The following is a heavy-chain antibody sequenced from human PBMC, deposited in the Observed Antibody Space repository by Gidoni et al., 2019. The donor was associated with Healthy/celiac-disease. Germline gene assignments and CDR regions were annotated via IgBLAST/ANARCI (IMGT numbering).Heavy chain of an antibody. Sequence: QVQLQESGPGLVKPSQTLSLTGIVSGGSITSGGYYWSWIRQHPGKGLEWIGYMYYSGSTYSNPSLKSRVTISVDTSKNQFSLKLSSVTAADTAVYYCARWVLNWFDPWGQGTLVTVSS. CDR3: ARWVLNWFDP. D-gene: IGHD1-26*01. V-gene: IGHV4-31*03. J-gene: IGHJ5*02. CDR2: MYYSGST. CDR1: GGSITSGGYY.